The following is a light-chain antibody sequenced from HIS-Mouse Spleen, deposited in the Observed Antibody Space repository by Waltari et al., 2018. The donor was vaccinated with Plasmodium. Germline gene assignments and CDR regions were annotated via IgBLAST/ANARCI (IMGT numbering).Light chain of an antibody. CDR2: GAS. CDR1: QSVSSN. CDR3: QQYNNWSFT. Sequence: EIVMTQSPATLPVTPGERATVSCRASQSVSSNLAWYQQKPGQAPRLLIYGASTRATGIPARFSGSGSGTEFTLTISSLQSEDFAVYYCQQYNNWSFTFGPGTKVDIK. J-gene: IGKJ3*01. V-gene: IGKV3-15*01.